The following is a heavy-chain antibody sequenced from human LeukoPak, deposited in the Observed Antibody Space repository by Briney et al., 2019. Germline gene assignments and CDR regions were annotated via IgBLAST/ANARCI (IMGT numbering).Heavy chain of an antibody. CDR1: GSTLTELS. J-gene: IGHJ4*02. D-gene: IGHD3-22*01. CDR2: FDPEDGET. CDR3: ATTPYYYDSSGSGYY. V-gene: IGHV1-24*01. Sequence: ASVKVSCKVSGSTLTELSMHWVRQAPGKGLEWMGGFDPEDGETIYAQKFQGRVTMTEDTSTDTAYMELSSLRSEDTAVYYCATTPYYYDSSGSGYYWGQGTLVTVSS.